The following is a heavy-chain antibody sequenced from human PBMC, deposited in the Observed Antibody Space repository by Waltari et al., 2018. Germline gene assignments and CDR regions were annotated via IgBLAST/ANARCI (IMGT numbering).Heavy chain of an antibody. V-gene: IGHV5-51*01. Sequence: EVHLVQSGVEVKKPGESLKISCKGSGYRFTSFWIGWVRQMPGKGLEWMGIIYPGDSDTRYNPSVQGRVTISADKSINTAYLQWNSLQASDTSMYFCARQPLDSSGWSNYYDIWGQGTMVTVSS. D-gene: IGHD6-19*01. CDR2: IYPGDSDT. CDR1: GYRFTSFW. J-gene: IGHJ4*02. CDR3: ARQPLDSSGWSNYYDI.